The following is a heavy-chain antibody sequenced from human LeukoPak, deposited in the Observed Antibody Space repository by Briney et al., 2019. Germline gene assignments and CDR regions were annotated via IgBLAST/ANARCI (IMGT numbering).Heavy chain of an antibody. V-gene: IGHV1-69*06. J-gene: IGHJ4*02. Sequence: SVKVSCKASGGTFSSYAISWVRQAPGQGLEWMGGIVPIFGTANYAHKFQGRVTITADKSTSTAYMELSSLRSEDTAVYYCARVGSLGVDPLDYWGQGTLVTVSS. D-gene: IGHD2-8*01. CDR3: ARVGSLGVDPLDY. CDR2: IVPIFGTA. CDR1: GGTFSSYA.